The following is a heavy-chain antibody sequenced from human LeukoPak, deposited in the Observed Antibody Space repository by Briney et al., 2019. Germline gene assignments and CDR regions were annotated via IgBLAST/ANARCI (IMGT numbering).Heavy chain of an antibody. CDR2: IYSGGSI. CDR3: ARDSPYNSGWYTFDY. J-gene: IGHJ4*02. CDR1: GFTVSNNY. V-gene: IGHV3-53*01. D-gene: IGHD6-19*01. Sequence: GGSMRLSCAASGFTVSNNYMSWVRQAPGKGLEWISVIYSGGSIFYADSVKGRFTISRDNSKNTLYLQMNSLRAEDTAVYYCARDSPYNSGWYTFDYWGQGTLVTVSS.